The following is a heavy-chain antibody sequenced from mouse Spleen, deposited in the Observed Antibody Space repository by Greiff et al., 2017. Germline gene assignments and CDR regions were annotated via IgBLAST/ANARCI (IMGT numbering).Heavy chain of an antibody. CDR1: GYTFTSYW. V-gene: IGHV1-7*01. Sequence: QVQLKESGAELAKPGASVKMSCKASGYTFTSYWMHWVKQRPGQGLEWIGYINPSTGYTEYNQKFKDKATLTADKSSSTAYMQLSSLTSEDSAVYYCASPYYYGSSYGYFDVWGAGTTVTVSS. J-gene: IGHJ1*01. D-gene: IGHD1-1*01. CDR3: ASPYYYGSSYGYFDV. CDR2: INPSTGYT.